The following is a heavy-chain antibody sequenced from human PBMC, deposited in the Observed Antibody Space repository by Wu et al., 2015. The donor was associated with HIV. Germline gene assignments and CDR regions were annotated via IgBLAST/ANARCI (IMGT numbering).Heavy chain of an antibody. CDR1: GGMFSNYV. CDR2: IIPIFTRT. V-gene: IGHV1-69*12. D-gene: IGHD3-16*01. CDR3: ARGILYRCGYTSCHEFFQE. J-gene: IGHJ1*01. Sequence: QVHLVQSGAEVKKPGSSVKVSCKASGGMFSNYVTSWVRHVPGQGLEWMGGIIPIFTRTEYSQRFQGRITITADESSSTVSMELSSLKPEDTAVYYCARGILYRCGYTSCHEFFQEWGHGTLVIVSS.